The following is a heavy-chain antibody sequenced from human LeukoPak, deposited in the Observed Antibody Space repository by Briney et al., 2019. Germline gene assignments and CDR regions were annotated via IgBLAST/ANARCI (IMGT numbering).Heavy chain of an antibody. CDR2: IYYSGST. J-gene: IGHJ4*02. CDR3: AREPGYYYDSSGYPSQRSWVDY. V-gene: IGHV4-31*03. D-gene: IGHD3-22*01. Sequence: SETLSLTCTVSGGSISSGGYYWSWIRQHPGKGLEWIGYIYYSGSTYYNPSLKSRVTISVDTSKNQFSLKLSSVTAADTAVYYCAREPGYYYDSSGYPSQRSWVDYWGQGTLVTVSS. CDR1: GGSISSGGYY.